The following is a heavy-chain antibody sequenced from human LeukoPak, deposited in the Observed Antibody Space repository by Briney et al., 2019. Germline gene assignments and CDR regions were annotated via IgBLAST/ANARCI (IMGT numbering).Heavy chain of an antibody. CDR1: GFTFSSYW. D-gene: IGHD3-3*01. J-gene: IGHJ4*02. CDR3: ARAVSSGYYNLYFDY. Sequence: GGSLRLSCAASGFTFSSYWMNWVRQAPGKGLEWVANIKQDGSEKLYVDSVKGRFTISRDNAKNSLYLQMNSLRAEDTAVYYCARAVSSGYYNLYFDYWGQGTLVTVSS. CDR2: IKQDGSEK. V-gene: IGHV3-7*04.